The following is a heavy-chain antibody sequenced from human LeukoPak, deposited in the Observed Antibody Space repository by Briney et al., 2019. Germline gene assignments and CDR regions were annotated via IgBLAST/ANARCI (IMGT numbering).Heavy chain of an antibody. CDR2: IYPGDSDT. Sequence: GESLKISCKGSGYSFNSHWIGWVRQMPGKGLEWMGIIYPGDSDTRYSPSFQGQVTISADKSITTAYLQWSSLKASDTAMSYCARPLGYSSQTPFDYWGQGTLVTVSS. J-gene: IGHJ4*02. V-gene: IGHV5-51*01. CDR3: ARPLGYSSQTPFDY. CDR1: GYSFNSHW. D-gene: IGHD5-18*01.